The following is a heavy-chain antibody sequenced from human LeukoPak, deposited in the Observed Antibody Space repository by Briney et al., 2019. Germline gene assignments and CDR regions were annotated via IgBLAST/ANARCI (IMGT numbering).Heavy chain of an antibody. CDR2: IYYSGST. D-gene: IGHD2-2*01. CDR3: ASYYCSSTSCHGRPTEYFQH. Sequence: KPSETLSLTCTVSGGSISSSSYYWGWIRQPPGKGLEWIVSIYYSGSTYYNPSLKSRVTISVDTSKNQFSLKLSSVTAADTAVYYCASYYCSSTSCHGRPTEYFQHWGQGTLVTVSS. J-gene: IGHJ1*01. CDR1: GGSISSSSYY. V-gene: IGHV4-39*01.